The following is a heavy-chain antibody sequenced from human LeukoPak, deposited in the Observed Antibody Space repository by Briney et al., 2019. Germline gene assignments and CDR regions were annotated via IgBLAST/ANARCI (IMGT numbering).Heavy chain of an antibody. J-gene: IGHJ4*02. Sequence: GGSLRLSCSASGFTFSSYAMHWVRQAPGKGLEYVSAIRSNGGSTYYADSVKGRFTISRDNSKNTLYLQMNSLRAEDTAVYYCARGRYFDWLLLDSWGQGTLVTVSS. V-gene: IGHV3-64*04. CDR1: GFTFSSYA. CDR2: IRSNGGST. D-gene: IGHD3-9*01. CDR3: ARGRYFDWLLLDS.